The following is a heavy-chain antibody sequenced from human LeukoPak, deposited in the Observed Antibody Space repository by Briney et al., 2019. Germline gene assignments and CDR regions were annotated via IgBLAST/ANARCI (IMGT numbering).Heavy chain of an antibody. Sequence: GGSLRLSCAASGFTFSSYSMNWVRQAPGKGLEWVSSISSSSSYIYYADSVKGRFTISRDNSKNTLYLQMNSLRAEDTAVYYCAKVRAAVAGTGYFDYWGQGTLVTVSS. CDR1: GFTFSSYS. D-gene: IGHD6-19*01. V-gene: IGHV3-21*04. J-gene: IGHJ4*02. CDR2: ISSSSSYI. CDR3: AKVRAAVAGTGYFDY.